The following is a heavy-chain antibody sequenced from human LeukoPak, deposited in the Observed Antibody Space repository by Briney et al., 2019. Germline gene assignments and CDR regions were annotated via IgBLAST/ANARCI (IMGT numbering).Heavy chain of an antibody. J-gene: IGHJ3*02. V-gene: IGHV3-53*01. Sequence: GGSLRLSCAASGFTVSSNFMTWVRQAPGKGLEWVSVIYSGGSTYYADSVKGRFSISRDNSKNTLYLQMNSLRAEDTAVYYCARSGDSSSATDAFDIWGQGTMVTVSS. D-gene: IGHD6-6*01. CDR1: GFTVSSNF. CDR3: ARSGDSSSATDAFDI. CDR2: IYSGGST.